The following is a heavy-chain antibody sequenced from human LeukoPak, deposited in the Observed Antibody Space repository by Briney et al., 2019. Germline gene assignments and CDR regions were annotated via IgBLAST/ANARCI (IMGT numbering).Heavy chain of an antibody. CDR1: GGSFSGYY. CDR2: IIHSGST. V-gene: IGHV4-34*01. D-gene: IGHD5-18*01. CDR3: ARGVNNYGSAFDI. Sequence: SETLSLTCAVHGGSFSGYYWTWFRQPPGKGLDWIGEIIHSGSTYYNPSLKSRMTITVDTSKNQFSLKLTSVTAADTAVYYCARGVNNYGSAFDIWGQGTMVTVSS. J-gene: IGHJ3*02.